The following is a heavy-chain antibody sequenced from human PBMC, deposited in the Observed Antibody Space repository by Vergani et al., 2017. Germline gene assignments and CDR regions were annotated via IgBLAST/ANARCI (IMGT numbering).Heavy chain of an antibody. V-gene: IGHV4-59*01. CDR2: IHHTGAT. D-gene: IGHD3-16*01. CDR3: ARDTFHFDSENYDDVFDS. Sequence: QVQLQESGPGLVKPSETLSLTCTVSGGSITNNFWSWIRRPPGKGLDWIGYIHHTGATNSKSSLRSRVSISIDTSKSSFSLCLSSVTPADTAMYYCARDTFHFDSENYDDVFDSWGRGTMVIVSS. CDR1: GGSITNNF. J-gene: IGHJ3*02.